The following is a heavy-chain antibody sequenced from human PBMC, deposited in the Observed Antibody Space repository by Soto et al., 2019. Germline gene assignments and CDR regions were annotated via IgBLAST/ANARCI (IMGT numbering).Heavy chain of an antibody. CDR1: GGSISSRGYY. CDR3: ATSNWFDP. V-gene: IGHV4-39*01. Sequence: QLQLQESGPGLVKPSETLSLTCTVSGGSISSRGYYWGWIRQPPGKGLEWIGTIYYSGSTYYNPSLQSRVTRSVDTSKNQFSLQLSSVTAADTAVYYCATSNWFDPWGQGPLVTVSS. J-gene: IGHJ5*02. CDR2: IYYSGST.